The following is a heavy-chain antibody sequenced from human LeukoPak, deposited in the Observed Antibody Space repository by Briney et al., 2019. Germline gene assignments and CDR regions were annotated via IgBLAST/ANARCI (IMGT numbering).Heavy chain of an antibody. CDR1: GGTFSSYA. D-gene: IGHD2-2*02. CDR2: IIPIFGTA. V-gene: IGHV1-69*01. Sequence: GSSVKVSCKASGGTFSSYALSWVRQAPGQGLEWMGGIIPIFGTANYAQKFQGRVTITADESTSTAYMELSSLRSEDTAVYYCARATRADIVVVPAAIEAYYYYYMDVWGKGTTVTVSS. J-gene: IGHJ6*03. CDR3: ARATRADIVVVPAAIEAYYYYYMDV.